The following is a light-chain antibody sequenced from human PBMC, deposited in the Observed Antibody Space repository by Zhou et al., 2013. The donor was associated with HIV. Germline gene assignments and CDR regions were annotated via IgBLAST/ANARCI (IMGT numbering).Light chain of an antibody. V-gene: IGKV1-39*01. J-gene: IGKJ2*01. Sequence: DIQMTQSPSSLSASVGDRVTISCRASQSIDGYLNWYQQRPGKAPKLLIHGAYNLASGVPSRFSGSGSGADFTLTISSLHPEDFATYYCQQANRFPQTFGQGTKVEIK. CDR1: QSIDGY. CDR3: QQANRFPQT. CDR2: GAY.